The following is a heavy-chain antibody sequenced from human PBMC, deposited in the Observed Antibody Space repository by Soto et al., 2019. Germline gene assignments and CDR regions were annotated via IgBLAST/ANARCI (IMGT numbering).Heavy chain of an antibody. V-gene: IGHV3-23*01. Sequence: EVQLLESGGGLVQPGGSLTLSCAASGFTFNNYAMSWVRQAPGKGLEWVSGISASGSRTFYADSVKGRFTVSRDFSKNTLSLQMDSLRAEDTAVYFCGKDPNGDYVGGFGFWGPGTLVTVSS. CDR1: GFTFNNYA. CDR3: GKDPNGDYVGGFGF. CDR2: ISASGSRT. J-gene: IGHJ3*01. D-gene: IGHD4-17*01.